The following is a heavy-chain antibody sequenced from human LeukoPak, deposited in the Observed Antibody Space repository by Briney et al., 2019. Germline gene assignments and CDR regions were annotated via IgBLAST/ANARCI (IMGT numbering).Heavy chain of an antibody. J-gene: IGHJ4*02. CDR1: GFTFSSYS. CDR2: ISSSSSYI. CDR3: ARAEPYCSGGSCYLDY. Sequence: GGSLRLSCAASGFTFSSYSMNWVRQAPGKGLVWVSSISSSSSYIYYADSVKGRFTISRDNAKNSLYLQMNSLRAEDTAVYYCARAEPYCSGGSCYLDYWGQGTLVTVSS. D-gene: IGHD2-15*01. V-gene: IGHV3-21*01.